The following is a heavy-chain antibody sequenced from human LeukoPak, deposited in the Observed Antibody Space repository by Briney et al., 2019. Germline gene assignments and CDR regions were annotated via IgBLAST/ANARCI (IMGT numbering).Heavy chain of an antibody. V-gene: IGHV3-23*01. J-gene: IGHJ4*02. Sequence: GASLRLSCAASGFTFSSYAMSWVRQAPGKGLEWVSAISGSGGSTYYADSVKGRFTISRDNSKNTLYLQMNSLRAEDTAVYYCAKTLPTDMVRGVMGGFDYWGQGTLVTVSS. CDR2: ISGSGGST. CDR1: GFTFSSYA. D-gene: IGHD3-10*01. CDR3: AKTLPTDMVRGVMGGFDY.